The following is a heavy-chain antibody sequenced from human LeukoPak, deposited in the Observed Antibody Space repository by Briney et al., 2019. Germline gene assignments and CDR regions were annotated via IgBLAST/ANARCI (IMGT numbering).Heavy chain of an antibody. D-gene: IGHD4-17*01. Sequence: SETLSLTCAVYGGSFSGYYWSWIRQPPGKGLEWIGEINHSGSTNYNPSLKSRVTISVDTSKNQFSLKLSSVTAADTAVYYCASVRGDYGPHYYYYYYMDVWGKGTTVTVSS. V-gene: IGHV4-34*01. CDR3: ASVRGDYGPHYYYYYYMDV. CDR1: GGSFSGYY. CDR2: INHSGST. J-gene: IGHJ6*03.